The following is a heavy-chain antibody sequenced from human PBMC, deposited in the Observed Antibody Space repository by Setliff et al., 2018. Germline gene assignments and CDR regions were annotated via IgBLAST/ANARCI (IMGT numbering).Heavy chain of an antibody. J-gene: IGHJ6*03. CDR3: AREFTRYYNFWSAHRYYMDV. V-gene: IGHV1-3*01. D-gene: IGHD3-3*01. Sequence: ASVKVSCKASGYTFTSYAMHWVRQAPGQRLEWMGWINAGNGNTKYSQKFQGRVTITRDTSASTAYMELSSLRSEDTAVYYCAREFTRYYNFWSAHRYYMDVWGKGTTVTV. CDR1: GYTFTSYA. CDR2: INAGNGNT.